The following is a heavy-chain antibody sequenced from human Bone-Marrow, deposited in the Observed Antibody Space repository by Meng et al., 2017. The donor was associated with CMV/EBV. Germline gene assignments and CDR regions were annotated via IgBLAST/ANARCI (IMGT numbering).Heavy chain of an antibody. CDR2: IYYSGRT. CDR1: GGSISGYS. V-gene: IGHV4-59*01. Sequence: SETLSLTCTVSGGSISGYSWSWIRQPPGKGLEWIGYIYYSGRTKYNPSLKSRVTISVDTSKNQFSVKLSSVSAADTAVYYCASFAYYGYGMDVWGQGTTVTVSS. D-gene: IGHD3-3*01. J-gene: IGHJ6*02. CDR3: ASFAYYGYGMDV.